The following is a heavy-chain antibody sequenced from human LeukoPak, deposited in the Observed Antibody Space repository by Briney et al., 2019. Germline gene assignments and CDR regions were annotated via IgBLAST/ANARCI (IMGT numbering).Heavy chain of an antibody. J-gene: IGHJ4*02. CDR1: GGSISSYY. Sequence: SEILSLTCTVSGGSISSYYWSWIRQPPGKGLEWIGEINHSGSTNYNPSLKSRVTISVDTSKIQFSLKLSSVTAADTAVYYCARQGYGGNSDYFDYWGQGTLVTVSS. D-gene: IGHD4-23*01. CDR2: INHSGST. CDR3: ARQGYGGNSDYFDY. V-gene: IGHV4-34*01.